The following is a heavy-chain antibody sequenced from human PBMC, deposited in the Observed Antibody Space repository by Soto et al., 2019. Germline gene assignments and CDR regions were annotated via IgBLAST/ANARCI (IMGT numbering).Heavy chain of an antibody. D-gene: IGHD6-6*01. CDR2: ISGSSSYT. CDR3: AMAQITAQYYFDY. CDR1: GFIFSDYY. J-gene: IGHJ4*02. Sequence: GGALRLSCAASGFIFSDYYMTWIRQAPGKGLEWVSYISGSSSYTNYADSVKGRFTISRDNAKNSLYLQMNSLRAEDTAVYYCAMAQITAQYYFDYWGQGTLVTASS. V-gene: IGHV3-11*06.